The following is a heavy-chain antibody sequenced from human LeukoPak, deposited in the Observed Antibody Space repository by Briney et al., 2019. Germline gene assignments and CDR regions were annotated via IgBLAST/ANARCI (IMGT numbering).Heavy chain of an antibody. Sequence: PSETLSLTCTVSGGSISSYYWTWIRQPAGKGLEWIGRIYTSGSTNYNPSLKSRVTMSVDTSNNQLSLNLSSVTAADTAVYYCARQMIAAGKNYYGMDVWGQGTTVTVSS. V-gene: IGHV4-4*07. D-gene: IGHD6-13*01. CDR2: IYTSGST. CDR3: ARQMIAAGKNYYGMDV. CDR1: GGSISSYY. J-gene: IGHJ6*02.